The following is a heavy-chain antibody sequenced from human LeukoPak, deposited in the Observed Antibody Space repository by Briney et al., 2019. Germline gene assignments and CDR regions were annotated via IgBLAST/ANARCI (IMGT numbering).Heavy chain of an antibody. Sequence: PGGSLRLSCAASGFTFSSYSMNWVRQAPGKGLEWVSSISSSSSYIYYADSVKGRFNISRDNAKNSLYLHMNSLRAEDTAVYYCARERRQQNEYFDIWGQRKKV. CDR3: ARERRQQNEYFDI. J-gene: IGHJ3*02. D-gene: IGHD6-13*01. CDR2: ISSSSSYI. V-gene: IGHV3-21*04. CDR1: GFTFSSYS.